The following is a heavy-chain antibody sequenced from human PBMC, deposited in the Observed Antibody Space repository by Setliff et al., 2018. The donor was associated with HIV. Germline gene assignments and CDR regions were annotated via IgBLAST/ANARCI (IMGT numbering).Heavy chain of an antibody. V-gene: IGHV4-4*07. Sequence: SETLSLTCSVSGGSISNFYWSWIRQPPGKGLEWVGHIYSTGYTNYNPSLKSRVTLSADTSKNQLSLSLTSVTAADTAVYYCARVRLTMIMMVDYFDQWGQGTLV. CDR1: GGSISNFY. CDR2: IYSTGYT. J-gene: IGHJ4*02. D-gene: IGHD3-22*01. CDR3: ARVRLTMIMMVDYFDQ.